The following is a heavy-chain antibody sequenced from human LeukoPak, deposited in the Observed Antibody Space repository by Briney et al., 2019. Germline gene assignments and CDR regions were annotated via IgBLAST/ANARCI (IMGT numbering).Heavy chain of an antibody. Sequence: ASVKVSCRASGYSFNTFGITWVRQVPGQGLEWIGWISAYDGNTKYVERLQGRVTVTRDTSASTAYVELTSLRSDDTAVYYCARVAFGKYHYYMDVWGKGTKVTVSS. CDR2: ISAYDGNT. J-gene: IGHJ6*03. D-gene: IGHD2/OR15-2a*01. CDR1: GYSFNTFG. V-gene: IGHV1-18*01. CDR3: ARVAFGKYHYYMDV.